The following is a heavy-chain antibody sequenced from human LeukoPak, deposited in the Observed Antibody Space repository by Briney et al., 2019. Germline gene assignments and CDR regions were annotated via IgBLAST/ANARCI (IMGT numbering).Heavy chain of an antibody. CDR1: GVFFRTPV. Sequence: GGSLRLSFAASGVFFRTPVMHRGRPGPGQGLGGGGFLRFDVTNTYYADSVKGRFTISRDNSKNTLYLQMNSLIPEDTALYYCAKDQRGYSYGYYFDYWGQGALVTVSS. D-gene: IGHD5-18*01. J-gene: IGHJ4*02. V-gene: IGHV3-30*02. CDR2: LRFDVTNT. CDR3: AKDQRGYSYGYYFDY.